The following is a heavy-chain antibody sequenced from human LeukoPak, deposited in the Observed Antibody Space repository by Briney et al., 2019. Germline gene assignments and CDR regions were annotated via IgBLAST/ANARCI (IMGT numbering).Heavy chain of an antibody. CDR3: AGDRYSSPYYFDY. D-gene: IGHD6-13*01. CDR1: GFTFSSYS. CDR2: ISSSSSYI. J-gene: IGHJ4*02. V-gene: IGHV3-21*01. Sequence: GGSLRLSCAASGFTFSSYSMNWVRQAPGKGLEWVSSISSSSSYIYYADSVKGRFTISRDNAKNSLYLQMNSLRAEDTAVYYCAGDRYSSPYYFDYWGQGTLVTVSS.